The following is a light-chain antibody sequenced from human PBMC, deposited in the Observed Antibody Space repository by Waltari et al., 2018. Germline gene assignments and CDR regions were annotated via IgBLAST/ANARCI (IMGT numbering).Light chain of an antibody. CDR3: SSYTSSSTLV. V-gene: IGLV2-14*01. J-gene: IGLJ3*02. CDR2: DVS. CDR1: SSDVGGYNY. Sequence: QPALTQPASVSGSPGQSITISCTGTSSDVGGYNYVSWYQQHPGNAPKLMIYDVSNRPAVVSKRFSGSKSGNTASLSISGLQAEDEADYYCSSYTSSSTLVFGGGTKLTVL.